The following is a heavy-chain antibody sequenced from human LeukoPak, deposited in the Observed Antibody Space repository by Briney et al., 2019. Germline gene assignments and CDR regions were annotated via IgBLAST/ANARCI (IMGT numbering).Heavy chain of an antibody. D-gene: IGHD3-16*01. Sequence: GGSLRLSCAASGFTFSVAAMTWVRQAPGKGLEWVSLIGASGESTYYADSVQGRLTISRDNAKNSLYLQMSSLRAEDTAVYYCARNDYNFDYWGQGTLVTVSS. CDR2: IGASGEST. CDR3: ARNDYNFDY. V-gene: IGHV3-23*01. CDR1: GFTFSVAA. J-gene: IGHJ4*02.